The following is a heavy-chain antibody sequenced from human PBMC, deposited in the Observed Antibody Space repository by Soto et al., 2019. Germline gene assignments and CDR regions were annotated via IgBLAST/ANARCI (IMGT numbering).Heavy chain of an antibody. CDR1: GGSISSSSYY. CDR2: IYYSGYT. D-gene: IGHD3-16*01. CDR3: ARHNGPLYVGYYYDMDV. J-gene: IGHJ6*02. V-gene: IGHV4-39*01. Sequence: QLQLQESGPGLVKPSETLSLTCTVSGGSISSSSYYWGWIRQPPGKGLEWIGSIYYSGYTYYNPSIKIRVTISVDTSKNQFSLKLSSVTAADTAVYYCARHNGPLYVGYYYDMDVWGQGTTVTVSS.